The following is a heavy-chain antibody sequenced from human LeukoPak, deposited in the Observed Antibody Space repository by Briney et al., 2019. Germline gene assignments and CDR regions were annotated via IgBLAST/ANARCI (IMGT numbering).Heavy chain of an antibody. CDR1: GGSTINYF. D-gene: IGHD3-10*01. Sequence: PSETLSLTCTVSGGSTINYFRSWIRQPAGKGLEWIGHIYSSGTTHYNPSLNNRVTISLDASTSQFSLHLNSVTAADTAVYFCARAEGSGSGAYTLDYWGQGILATVSS. CDR3: ARAEGSGSGAYTLDY. J-gene: IGHJ4*02. V-gene: IGHV4-4*07. CDR2: IYSSGTT.